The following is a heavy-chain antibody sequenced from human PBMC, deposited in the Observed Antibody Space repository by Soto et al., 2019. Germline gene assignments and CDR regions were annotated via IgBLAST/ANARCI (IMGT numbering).Heavy chain of an antibody. J-gene: IGHJ4*02. Sequence: PSETLSLTCTVSGGSISSGDYYWSWIRQPPGKGLEWIGYIYYSGSTYYNPSLKSRVTISVDTSKNQFSLKLSSVTAADTAVFFCARDPTPYYYDSSGYGNWGQGTLVTVSS. V-gene: IGHV4-30-4*01. CDR2: IYYSGST. CDR1: GGSISSGDYY. CDR3: ARDPTPYYYDSSGYGN. D-gene: IGHD3-22*01.